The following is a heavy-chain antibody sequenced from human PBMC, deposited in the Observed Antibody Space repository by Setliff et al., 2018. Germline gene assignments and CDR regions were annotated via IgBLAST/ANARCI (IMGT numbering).Heavy chain of an antibody. CDR3: ASRRTGPGGWFDY. Sequence: SETLSLTCSVSGGSFTNTNNYWGWIRQPPGKGLEWIGSIYNSGYTHYKPSLQSRATISVDTSKNQFSLKLTSVTAADTAIYYCASRRTGPGGWFDYWGQGTLVTVSS. D-gene: IGHD1-26*01. J-gene: IGHJ5*01. V-gene: IGHV4-39*01. CDR1: GGSFTNTNNY. CDR2: IYNSGYT.